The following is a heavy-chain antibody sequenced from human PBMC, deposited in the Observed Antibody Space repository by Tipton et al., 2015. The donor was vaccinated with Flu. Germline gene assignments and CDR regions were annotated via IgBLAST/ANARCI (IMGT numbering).Heavy chain of an antibody. CDR3: ARAPGVYESDAFDI. J-gene: IGHJ3*02. Sequence: TLSLTCTVSGGSISSYYWSWIRQPAGKGLEWIGRIYTSGSTNYNPSLKSRVTISVDTSKNQFSLKLSSVTAADTAVYYCARAPGVYESDAFDIWGQGTMVTVSS. CDR1: GGSISSYY. CDR2: IYTSGST. V-gene: IGHV4-4*07. D-gene: IGHD2-8*01.